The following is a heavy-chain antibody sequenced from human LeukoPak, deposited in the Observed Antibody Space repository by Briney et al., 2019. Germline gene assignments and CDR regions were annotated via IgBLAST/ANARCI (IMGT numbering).Heavy chain of an antibody. V-gene: IGHV3-23*01. CDR3: AAAYFGVDQFYYGMDV. J-gene: IGHJ6*02. CDR2: ISGDGSST. CDR1: GFTFSGYA. Sequence: SGGSLRLSCAASGFTFSGYAMNWVRQAPGKGLEWVSAISGDGSSTYYADSVKGRFTISRDSSKNTLYLQMNSLRAEDTAVYYCAAAYFGVDQFYYGMDVWGQGTTVTVSS. D-gene: IGHD3-3*01.